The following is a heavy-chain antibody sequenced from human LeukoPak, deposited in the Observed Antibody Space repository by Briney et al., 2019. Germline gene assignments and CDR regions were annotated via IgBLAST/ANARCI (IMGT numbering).Heavy chain of an antibody. V-gene: IGHV4-34*01. D-gene: IGHD3-3*01. J-gene: IGHJ4*02. CDR3: ARGFGLRFLEWLFSNISFDY. CDR1: GGSFSGYY. CDR2: INHSGST. Sequence: SETLSLTCAVYGGSFSGYYWSWIRQPPGKGLEWIGEINHSGSTNYNPSLKSRVTISVDTSKNQFSLKLSSVTAADTAVYYCARGFGLRFLEWLFSNISFDYWGQGTLVTVSS.